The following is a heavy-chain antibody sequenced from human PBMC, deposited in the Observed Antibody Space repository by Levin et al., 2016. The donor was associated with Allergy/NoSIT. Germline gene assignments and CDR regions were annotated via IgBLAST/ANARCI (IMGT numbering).Heavy chain of an antibody. CDR3: ASLGYCSGGSCYSVDYYYGMDV. D-gene: IGHD2-15*01. Sequence: GESLKISCKGSGYSFTSYWISWVRQMPGKGLEWMGRIDPSDSYTNYSPSFQGHVTISADKSISTAYLQWSSLKASDTAMYYCASLGYCSGGSCYSVDYYYGMDVWGQGTTVTVSS. J-gene: IGHJ6*02. CDR2: IDPSDSYT. CDR1: GYSFTSYW. V-gene: IGHV5-10-1*01.